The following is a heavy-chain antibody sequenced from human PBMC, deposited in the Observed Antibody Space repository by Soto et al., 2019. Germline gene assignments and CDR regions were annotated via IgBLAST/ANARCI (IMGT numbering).Heavy chain of an antibody. V-gene: IGHV3-21*01. D-gene: IGHD1-7*01. J-gene: IGHJ6*02. Sequence: PGGFLRLSCAASGFTFSSYSMNWVRQAPGKGLEWVSSISSSSSYIYYADSVKGRFTISRDNAKNSLYLQMNSLRAEDTAVYYCARYWNYAYYYYGMDVWGQGTTVTVSS. CDR2: ISSSSSYI. CDR3: ARYWNYAYYYYGMDV. CDR1: GFTFSSYS.